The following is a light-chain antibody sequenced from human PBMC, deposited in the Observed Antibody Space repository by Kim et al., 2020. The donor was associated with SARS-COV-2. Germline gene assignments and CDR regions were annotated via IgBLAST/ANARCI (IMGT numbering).Light chain of an antibody. V-gene: IGLV6-57*04. Sequence: NFMLTQPHSVSESPGKTVTISCTRNSGSIGSKYVQWYQQRPDSAPRTIIYADNQRPSGNPDRFSGSIDSSSNSASLTISGLRTEDEADYYCQSYDSGNHWVFGGGTQLTVL. CDR3: QSYDSGNHWV. J-gene: IGLJ3*02. CDR1: SGSIGSKY. CDR2: ADN.